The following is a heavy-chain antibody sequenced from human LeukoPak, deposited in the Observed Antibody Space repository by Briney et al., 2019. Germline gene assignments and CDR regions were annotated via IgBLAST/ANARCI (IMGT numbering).Heavy chain of an antibody. V-gene: IGHV3-30*18. Sequence: PGGSLRLSCVAAGFTFSSYGVRWVRQAPGKGLERGGVISNDGSNKYYADSVKGRFTISRDSSETTLYLQMHSRRGEDTAVYYCAKDNYDSGSAYIDYWGQGPLVIVSS. CDR1: GFTFSSYG. CDR3: AKDNYDSGSAYIDY. J-gene: IGHJ4*02. CDR2: ISNDGSNK. D-gene: IGHD3-10*01.